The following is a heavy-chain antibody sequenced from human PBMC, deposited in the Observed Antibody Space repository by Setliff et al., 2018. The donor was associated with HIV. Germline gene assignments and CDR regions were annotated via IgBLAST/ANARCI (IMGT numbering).Heavy chain of an antibody. J-gene: IGHJ4*02. D-gene: IGHD5-18*01. V-gene: IGHV3-43D*03. CDR1: GFTFDNYA. CDR3: AKAGYSYGLDVDY. Sequence: GGSLRLSCAASGFTFDNYAMHWVRQAPGKGLEWVSLISWDGGSTYYADSLKGRFTISRDNSKNSLYLQMNSLRAEDTALYYCAKAGYSYGLDVDYWGQGTLVTVSS. CDR2: ISWDGGST.